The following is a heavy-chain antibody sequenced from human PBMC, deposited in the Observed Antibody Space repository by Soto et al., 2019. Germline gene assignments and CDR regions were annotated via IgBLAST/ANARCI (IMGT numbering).Heavy chain of an antibody. J-gene: IGHJ4*02. CDR2: IXXXDXDX. CDR1: GYSFTNYW. D-gene: IGHD6-6*01. Sequence: PGESRKISCKGSGYSFTNYWICWVRQMPGAGLEWXGXIXXXDXDXXXSXXXXGQVTISADKSISTAYLQWSSLKASDPAMYYCAAYSGSSGRHFDYWGQGTLVTVSS. V-gene: IGHV5-51*01. CDR3: AAYSGSSGRHFDY.